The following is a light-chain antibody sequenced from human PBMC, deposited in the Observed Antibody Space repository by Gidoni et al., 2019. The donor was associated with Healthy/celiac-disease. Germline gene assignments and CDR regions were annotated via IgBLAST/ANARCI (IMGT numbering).Light chain of an antibody. Sequence: SYELTQPPSVSVSPGQPASITCSGDKLGDKYACWYQQKPGQSPVLVIYQDSKRPSGIPERFSGSNSGNTATLTISGTQAMDEADYYCQAWDSSHYVFGTGTKVTVL. CDR1: KLGDKY. CDR3: QAWDSSHYV. V-gene: IGLV3-1*01. J-gene: IGLJ1*01. CDR2: QDS.